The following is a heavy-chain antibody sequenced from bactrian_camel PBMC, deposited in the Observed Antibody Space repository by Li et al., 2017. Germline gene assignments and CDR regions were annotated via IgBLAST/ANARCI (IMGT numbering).Heavy chain of an antibody. D-gene: IGHD2*01. Sequence: HVQLVESGGGLVQPGGSLTQSCVASGDTDGTCEMGWYRQAPGEERELVSSILSDGTINYASSVQGRFTISQDNAKNTLYLQMNSLKTEDTAVYYCAVKTYYDCLYCYTPFGYWGQGTQVTVS. CDR3: AVKTYYDCLYCYTPFGY. V-gene: IGHV3S55*01. CDR2: ILSDGTI. J-gene: IGHJ6*01. CDR1: GDTDGTCE.